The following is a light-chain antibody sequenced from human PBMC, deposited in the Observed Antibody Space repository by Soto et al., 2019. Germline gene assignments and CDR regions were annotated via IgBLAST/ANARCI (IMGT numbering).Light chain of an antibody. CDR3: ASSTSDSLYV. CDR2: KVT. CDR1: SSDVGGNKH. J-gene: IGLJ1*01. Sequence: QSVLTQPASVSGSPGQSITISCTGTSSDVGGNKHVSWYQQYPGKVPKHIINKVTNRPSGVSYRFSGSKSANTASLTVSALLTDDQADYFCASSTSDSLYVFGTGTKETVL. V-gene: IGLV2-14*01.